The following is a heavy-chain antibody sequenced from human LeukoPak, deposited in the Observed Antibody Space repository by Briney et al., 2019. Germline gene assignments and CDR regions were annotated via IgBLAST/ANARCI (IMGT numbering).Heavy chain of an antibody. D-gene: IGHD3-3*01. CDR1: GFTFSSYA. Sequence: GGSLRLSCAASGFTFSSYAMSWVRQAPGKGREWVSAISGSCGSTYYADSVKGRFTISRDNSKTTLYLQMNSLRAEDTAVYYCAKRIYDFWSGYYRRAENHFDYWGQGTLVTVYS. CDR3: AKRIYDFWSGYYRRAENHFDY. V-gene: IGHV3-23*01. J-gene: IGHJ4*02. CDR2: ISGSCGST.